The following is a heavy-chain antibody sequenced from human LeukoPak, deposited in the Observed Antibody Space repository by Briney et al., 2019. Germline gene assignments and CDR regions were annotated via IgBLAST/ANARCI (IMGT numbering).Heavy chain of an antibody. D-gene: IGHD5-24*01. V-gene: IGHV1-69*13. Sequence: ASVKVSCKASGGTFSSYAISWVRQAPGQGLEWMGGIIPIFGTANYAQKFQGRVTITADESTSTAYMELSSPRSEDTAVYYCARYGSRDGDYYYYGMDVWGKGTTATVSS. J-gene: IGHJ6*04. CDR2: IIPIFGTA. CDR1: GGTFSSYA. CDR3: ARYGSRDGDYYYYGMDV.